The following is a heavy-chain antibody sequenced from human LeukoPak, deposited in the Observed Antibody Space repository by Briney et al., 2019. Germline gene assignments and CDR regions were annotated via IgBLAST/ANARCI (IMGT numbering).Heavy chain of an antibody. J-gene: IGHJ4*02. V-gene: IGHV1-69*05. Sequence: SVKVSCKASGGTFSSYAISWVRQAPGQGLEWMGGIIPIFGTANYAQKFQGRVTMTRDTSTSTVYMELSSLRSGDTAVYYCARFAVHRRLAVAGQFGLDYWGQGTLVTVSS. CDR2: IIPIFGTA. CDR3: ARFAVHRRLAVAGQFGLDY. CDR1: GGTFSSYA. D-gene: IGHD6-19*01.